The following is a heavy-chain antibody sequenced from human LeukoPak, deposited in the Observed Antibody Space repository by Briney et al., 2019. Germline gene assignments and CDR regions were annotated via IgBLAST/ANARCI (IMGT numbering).Heavy chain of an antibody. CDR3: ARVFLLWTIRVPYYFDY. CDR1: GGSISSGDYY. V-gene: IGHV4-30-4*01. D-gene: IGHD3-10*01. J-gene: IGHJ4*02. CDR2: IYHSGST. Sequence: SETLSLTCTVSGGSISSGDYYWSWIRQPPGKGLEWIGYIYHSGSTYYNPSLKSRVTISVDTSKNQFSLKLSSVTAADTAVYYCARVFLLWTIRVPYYFDYWGQGTLVTVSS.